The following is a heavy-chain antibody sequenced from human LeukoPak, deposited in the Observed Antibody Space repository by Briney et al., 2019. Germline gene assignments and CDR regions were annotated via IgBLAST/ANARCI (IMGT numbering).Heavy chain of an antibody. Sequence: GGSLRLFCAASGFTFSSYWMHWVRQAPGKGLVWVSRINSDGSSTNYADSVKGRFTISRDNAKNTLHLQMNSLRAEDTAVYYCARGARGSGTASDYWGQGTLVTVSS. V-gene: IGHV3-74*01. CDR3: ARGARGSGTASDY. J-gene: IGHJ4*02. CDR1: GFTFSSYW. D-gene: IGHD3-10*01. CDR2: INSDGSST.